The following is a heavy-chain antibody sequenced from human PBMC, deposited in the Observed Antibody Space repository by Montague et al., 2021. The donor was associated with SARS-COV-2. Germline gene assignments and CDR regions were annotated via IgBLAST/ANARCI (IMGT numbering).Heavy chain of an antibody. CDR1: GGSFSDYY. CDR2: VNHSGRI. Sequence: SETLSLTCAVYGGSFSDYYWTWIRQPPGKGLEWLGEVNHSGRINYNPSLKSRITISVDTSKNQFSLRLSSVTAADTAVYYCARGRVDTTMILVVFTGAAHYLDSWGQETLVSVSS. J-gene: IGHJ4*02. D-gene: IGHD3-22*01. V-gene: IGHV4-34*01. CDR3: ARGRVDTTMILVVFTGAAHYLDS.